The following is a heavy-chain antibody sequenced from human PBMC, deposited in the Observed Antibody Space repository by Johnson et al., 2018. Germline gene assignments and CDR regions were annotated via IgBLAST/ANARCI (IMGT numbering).Heavy chain of an antibody. CDR2: ISSSSSYI. D-gene: IGHD5-18*01. J-gene: IGHJ3*02. V-gene: IGHV3-21*01. CDR3: ARVDTAMADAFDI. CDR1: GFTFSSYS. Sequence: VQLVESGGGLVKPGGSLRLSCAASGFTFSSYSMNWVRQAPGKGLEWVSSISSSSSYIYYADSVKGRFTISRDNAKNSLYLQMNSLRAEDTAVYYCARVDTAMADAFDIWGQGTMVTVSA.